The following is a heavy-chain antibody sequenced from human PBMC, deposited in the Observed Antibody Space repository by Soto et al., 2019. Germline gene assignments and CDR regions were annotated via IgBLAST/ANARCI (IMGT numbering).Heavy chain of an antibody. CDR1: GYTFTSYG. CDR2: ISAYNGNT. Sequence: ASVKVSCKASGYTFTSYGISWVRQAPGQGLEWMGWISAYNGNTNYAQKLQGRVTMTTDTSTSTAYLELRSLRSDDTAVYYCAFSLASWFGELHSSFDYWGQGTLVTVSS. D-gene: IGHD3-10*01. J-gene: IGHJ4*02. CDR3: AFSLASWFGELHSSFDY. V-gene: IGHV1-18*01.